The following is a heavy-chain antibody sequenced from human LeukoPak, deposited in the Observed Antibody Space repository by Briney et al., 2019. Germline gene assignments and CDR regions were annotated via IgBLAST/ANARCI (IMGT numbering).Heavy chain of an antibody. Sequence: PGGSLRLSCVASGFTFSNYWMSWVRLAPGKGLEWVANINQDGSEKNYVDSVRGRFTVSRDNAENSLYLQMNSLRAEDTAVYYCASVSYYPDYWGQGTLVTVSS. D-gene: IGHD3-10*01. V-gene: IGHV3-7*01. CDR1: GFTFSNYW. CDR2: INQDGSEK. CDR3: ASVSYYPDY. J-gene: IGHJ4*02.